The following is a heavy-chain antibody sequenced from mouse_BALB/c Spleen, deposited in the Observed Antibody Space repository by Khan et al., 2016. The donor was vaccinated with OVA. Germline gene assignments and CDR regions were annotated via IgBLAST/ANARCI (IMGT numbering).Heavy chain of an antibody. V-gene: IGHV1S81*02. CDR2: INPNNGDS. CDR3: ARSGDGNPFAY. Sequence: QVQLQQPGAELVKPGTSVKISCKASGYTFTSYYMYWVKQRPGQGLEWIGGINPNNGDSNFNEKFKSKATLTVDKSSSTAYMQLGILPSADSAVYYGARSGDGNPFAYWGQGTLVTVSA. D-gene: IGHD2-3*01. CDR1: GYTFTSYY. J-gene: IGHJ3*01.